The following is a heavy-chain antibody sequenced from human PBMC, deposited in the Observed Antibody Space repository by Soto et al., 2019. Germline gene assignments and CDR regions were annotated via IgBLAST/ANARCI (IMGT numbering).Heavy chain of an antibody. V-gene: IGHV1-69*13. CDR3: ARDQDNKDRSVYFFVYSEP. CDR1: GGSFSSYA. D-gene: IGHD3-22*01. CDR2: IIAIFGTA. Sequence: SVKVSCKASGGSFSSYAISWVRQAPGQGLEWMGGIIAIFGTANYAQKVQGRVTITADESTITAYMELRSLGSEDTSVHYCARDQDNKDRSVYFFVYSEPGAQATLATFS. J-gene: IGHJ1*01.